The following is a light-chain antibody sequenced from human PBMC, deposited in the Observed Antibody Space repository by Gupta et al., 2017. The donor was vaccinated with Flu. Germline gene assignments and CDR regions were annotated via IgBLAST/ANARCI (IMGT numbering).Light chain of an antibody. Sequence: QSVLTQPPSVSAAPGQKVTISCSGSSSNIGNNYVSWYQQLPGAAPKLLIYEGNKRPSGIPDRFSGSKSGTSATLGITGLQTGEEADYYCGTWDSSLSAGVFGGGTKLTVL. V-gene: IGLV1-51*02. CDR3: GTWDSSLSAGV. CDR2: EGN. CDR1: SSNIGNNY. J-gene: IGLJ3*02.